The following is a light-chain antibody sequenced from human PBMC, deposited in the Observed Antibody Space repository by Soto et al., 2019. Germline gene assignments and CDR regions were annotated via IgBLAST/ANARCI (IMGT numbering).Light chain of an antibody. CDR3: QQYKGWPRT. CDR1: QDSGNY. CDR2: DAS. J-gene: IGKJ1*01. V-gene: IGKV1-33*01. Sequence: DIQMTQSPSSLSASVGDRVTITCQASQDSGNYLNWYQQRPGKAPKLLIYDASNLETGVPSRFSGSGSGTDFTFTISSLQPEDIATYYCQQYKGWPRTFGQGTKVEIK.